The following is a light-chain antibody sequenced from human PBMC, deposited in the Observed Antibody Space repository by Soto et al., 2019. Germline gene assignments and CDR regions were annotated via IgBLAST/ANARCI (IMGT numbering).Light chain of an antibody. J-gene: IGLJ2*01. CDR3: CSYAGSSTDVV. Sequence: QSALTQPASVSGPPGQSITISCTGTSCDDGSYNLVSWYQQHPGKAPKRMIYEGSKRPSGVSNRFSGSKSGNTASLTISGLQAEDEADYYCCSYAGSSTDVVFGGGTKLTVL. CDR2: EGS. V-gene: IGLV2-23*01. CDR1: SCDDGSYNL.